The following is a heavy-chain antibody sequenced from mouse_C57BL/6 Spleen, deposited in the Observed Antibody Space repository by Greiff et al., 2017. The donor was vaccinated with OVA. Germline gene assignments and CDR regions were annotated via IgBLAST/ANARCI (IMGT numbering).Heavy chain of an antibody. CDR2: INPKYGTT. CDR3: ARDDYGTFAY. D-gene: IGHD1-1*01. J-gene: IGHJ3*01. Sequence: EVQLQQSGPELVKPGASVKISCKASGYSFTDYNMNWVKQSHGQSLEWIGVINPKYGTTSYNQKFKGKATLTVDQSSSTAYMQLNSLTSEYSAVYSCARDDYGTFAYWGQATLVTVSA. V-gene: IGHV1-39*01. CDR1: GYSFTDYN.